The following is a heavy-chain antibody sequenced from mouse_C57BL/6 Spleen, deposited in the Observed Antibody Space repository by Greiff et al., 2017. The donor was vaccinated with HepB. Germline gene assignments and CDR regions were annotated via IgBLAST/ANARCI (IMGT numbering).Heavy chain of an antibody. CDR1: GFTFSSYA. D-gene: IGHD2-5*01. Sequence: EVKLVESGGGLVKPGGSLKLSCAASGFTFSSYAMSWVRQTPEKRLEWVATISDGGSYTYYPDNVKGRFTISRDNAKNNLYLQMSHLKSEDTAMYYCARVGSNYWYFDVWGTGTTVTVSS. CDR2: ISDGGSYT. J-gene: IGHJ1*03. V-gene: IGHV5-4*03. CDR3: ARVGSNYWYFDV.